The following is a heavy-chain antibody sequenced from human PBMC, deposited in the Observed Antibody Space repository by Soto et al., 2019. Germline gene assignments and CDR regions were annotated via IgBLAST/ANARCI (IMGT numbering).Heavy chain of an antibody. Sequence: QVQLQESGPGLVKPSETLSLTCTVSGGSISSYYWSWIRQPPGKGLEWIGYIYYSGSTNYNPSLRSRVTISVDTSKNQFSLKLSSVTAADTAVYYCARRYGALFDYWSQGPLVTVSS. J-gene: IGHJ4*02. D-gene: IGHD4-17*01. V-gene: IGHV4-59*08. CDR1: GGSISSYY. CDR2: IYYSGST. CDR3: ARRYGALFDY.